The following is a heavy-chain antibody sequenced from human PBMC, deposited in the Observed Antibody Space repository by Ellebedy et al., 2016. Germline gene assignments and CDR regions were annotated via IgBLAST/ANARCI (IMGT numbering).Heavy chain of an antibody. CDR3: ARGYSSSHDY. D-gene: IGHD6-6*01. CDR2: INSDGSST. V-gene: IGHV3-74*01. Sequence: GGSLRLSCAASGFTFSSYWLHRVSQAPGKGLVWVSRINSDGSSTSYADSVKGRFTISRDNAKNTLYLQMNSLRAEDTAVYYCARGYSSSHDYWGQGTLVTVSS. J-gene: IGHJ4*02. CDR1: GFTFSSYW.